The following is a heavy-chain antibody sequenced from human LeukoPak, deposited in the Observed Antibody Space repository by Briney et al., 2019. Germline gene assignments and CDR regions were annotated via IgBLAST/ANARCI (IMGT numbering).Heavy chain of an antibody. V-gene: IGHV3-30*02. CDR3: AKTHYGDYTLIDY. J-gene: IGHJ4*02. CDR2: IRYDGSNK. D-gene: IGHD4-17*01. CDR1: GFTFSSYG. Sequence: GGSLRLSCAASGFTFSSYGMHWVRQAPGKGLEWVAFIRYDGSNKYYADSVKGRFTISRDNSKDTLYLQMNSLRAEDTAVYYCAKTHYGDYTLIDYWGQGTLVTVSS.